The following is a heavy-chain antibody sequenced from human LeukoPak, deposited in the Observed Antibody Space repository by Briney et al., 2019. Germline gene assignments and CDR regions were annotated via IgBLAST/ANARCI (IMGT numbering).Heavy chain of an antibody. V-gene: IGHV4-38-2*02. CDR3: ARGGASSRPFPY. J-gene: IGHJ4*02. CDR2: VFHTGSP. CDR1: NFSVSSRYY. D-gene: IGHD6-19*01. Sequence: PSETLSLTCTVSNFSVSSRYYWGWIRQSPGKGLEWIGAVFHTGSPYHNPSLKSRLTISIDTSKNQFSLELRSVTAADTAVYYCARGGASSRPFPYWGPGTLVTVSS.